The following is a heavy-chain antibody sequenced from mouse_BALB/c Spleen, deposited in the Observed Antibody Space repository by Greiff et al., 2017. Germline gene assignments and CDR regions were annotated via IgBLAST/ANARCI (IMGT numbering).Heavy chain of an antibody. V-gene: IGHV2-9*02. CDR1: GFSLTSYG. CDR3: ARRTGTGAMDY. Sequence: VKLQESGPGLVAPSQSLSITCTVSGFSLTSYGVHWVRQPPGKGLEWLGVIWAGGSTNYNSALMSRLSISKDNSKSQVFLKMNSLQTDDTAMYYCARRTGTGAMDYWGQGTSVTVSS. CDR2: IWAGGST. J-gene: IGHJ4*01. D-gene: IGHD4-1*01.